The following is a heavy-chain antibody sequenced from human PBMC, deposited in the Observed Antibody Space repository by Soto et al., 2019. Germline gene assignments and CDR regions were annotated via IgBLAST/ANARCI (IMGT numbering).Heavy chain of an antibody. CDR3: ARGTSTLTH. V-gene: IGHV3-23*01. CDR1: GFTFSNYD. D-gene: IGHD3-16*01. CDR2: VSTSGGNT. Sequence: GGSLSLSCEVSGFTFSNYDMSWVRQGPGKGLEWVSSVSTSGGNTFYADSVKGRFAISRDNSKSTLFLQMNVLRVEDAALYYCARGTSTLTHWGQGTLVTVSS. J-gene: IGHJ4*02.